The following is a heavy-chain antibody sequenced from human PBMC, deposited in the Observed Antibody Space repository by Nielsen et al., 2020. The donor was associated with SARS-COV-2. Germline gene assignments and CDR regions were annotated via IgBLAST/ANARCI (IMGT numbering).Heavy chain of an antibody. V-gene: IGHV6-1*01. CDR3: ARDRQWLAQGFFDY. CDR2: TYYRSKWYN. Sequence: QTPSLTCAISGDSVSSNSAAWNWLRQSPSRGLEWLGRTYYRSKWYNDYAVSVKSRITINPDTSKNQFSLQLNSVTPEDTAVYYCARDRQWLAQGFFDYWGQGTLVTVSS. J-gene: IGHJ4*02. D-gene: IGHD6-19*01. CDR1: GDSVSSNSAA.